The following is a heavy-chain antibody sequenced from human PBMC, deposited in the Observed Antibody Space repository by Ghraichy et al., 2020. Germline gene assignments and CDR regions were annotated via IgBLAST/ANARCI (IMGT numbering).Heavy chain of an antibody. CDR3: AREEWGRSSGYYF. J-gene: IGHJ4*02. Sequence: GESLNISCAASGFTFSSYSMNWVRQAPGKGLEWVSYISSSSSTIYYADSVKGRFTISRDNAKNSLYLQMNSLRAEDTAVYYCAREEWGRSSGYYFWGQGTLVTVSS. D-gene: IGHD3-22*01. CDR1: GFTFSSYS. CDR2: ISSSSSTI. V-gene: IGHV3-48*01.